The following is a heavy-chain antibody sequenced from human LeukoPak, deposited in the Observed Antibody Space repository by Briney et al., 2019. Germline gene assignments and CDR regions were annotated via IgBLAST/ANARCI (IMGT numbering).Heavy chain of an antibody. V-gene: IGHV3-33*01. Sequence: GRSLRLSCAASGFTFSIYGMHWVRQAPGKGLEWVAVIWYDGNKKFYADSVKGRFTISRDNSKNTLYLQMNSLRAEDTAVYYCAREGVPYYDVSNWFDPWGQGTLVTVSS. CDR3: AREGVPYYDVSNWFDP. CDR1: GFTFSIYG. CDR2: IWYDGNKK. D-gene: IGHD3-3*01. J-gene: IGHJ5*02.